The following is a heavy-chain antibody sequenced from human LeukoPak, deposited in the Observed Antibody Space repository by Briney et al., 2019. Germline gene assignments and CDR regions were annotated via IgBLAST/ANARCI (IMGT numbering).Heavy chain of an antibody. J-gene: IGHJ4*02. V-gene: IGHV3-23*01. CDR2: VSGSDGST. D-gene: IGHD3-22*01. CDR1: GFTFSTYD. CDR3: AKSEVSSGPPIDY. Sequence: GGSLRLSCAASGFTFSTYDMSWVRQAPGKGPEWVSAVSGSDGSTYYADSVKGRFTISRDNSKNTLSLQMNSLRAEDTAIYYCAKSEVSSGPPIDYWGQETLVTVSS.